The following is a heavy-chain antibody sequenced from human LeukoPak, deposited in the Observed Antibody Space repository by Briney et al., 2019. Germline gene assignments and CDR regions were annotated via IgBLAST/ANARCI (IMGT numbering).Heavy chain of an antibody. J-gene: IGHJ3*02. V-gene: IGHV1-46*01. CDR3: ATQFGESRQNGAFDI. D-gene: IGHD3-10*01. Sequence: ASVKVSCKASGYTFTSYYMHWVRQAPGQGLEWMGIINPSGGSTSYAQKFQGRVTMTRDTSTSTVYMELSSLRSEDTAVYYCATQFGESRQNGAFDIWGQGAMVTVSS. CDR1: GYTFTSYY. CDR2: INPSGGST.